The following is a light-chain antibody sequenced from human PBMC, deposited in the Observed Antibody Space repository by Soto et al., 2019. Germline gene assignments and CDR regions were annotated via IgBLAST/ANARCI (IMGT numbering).Light chain of an antibody. CDR1: QSKTNNY. J-gene: IGKJ1*01. V-gene: IGKV3-20*01. CDR2: DAS. Sequence: EIVLTQSPGTLSLSPGEKATISCRASQSKTNNYVAWYQQKPGQAPRLLIHDASSRATGIPDRFSGGGSGTDFTLTISRLEPEDFAVYFCQQTAHSPLTFGQGTKVDIK. CDR3: QQTAHSPLT.